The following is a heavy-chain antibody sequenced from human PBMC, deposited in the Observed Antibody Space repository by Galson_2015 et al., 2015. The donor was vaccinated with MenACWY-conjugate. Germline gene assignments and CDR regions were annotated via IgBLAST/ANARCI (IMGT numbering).Heavy chain of an antibody. D-gene: IGHD3-10*01. CDR3: ARESVGDDAFDI. V-gene: IGHV3-74*01. Sequence: SLRLSCAASGFTFSNHWMHWVRQDPGRGLVWVSRISEDGSSITYADAVKGRFTISRDNAKNTVHLQMISLRAEDTALYYCARESVGDDAFDIWGQGTMVTVSS. CDR1: GFTFSNHW. CDR2: ISEDGSSI. J-gene: IGHJ3*02.